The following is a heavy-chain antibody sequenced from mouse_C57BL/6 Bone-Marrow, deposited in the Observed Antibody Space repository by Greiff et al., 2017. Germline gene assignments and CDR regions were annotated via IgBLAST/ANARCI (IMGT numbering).Heavy chain of an antibody. D-gene: IGHD1-1*01. Sequence: QVQLKESGPELVKPGASVKISCKASGYTFTDYYINWVKQRPGQGLEWIGWLFPGSGSTYYNEKFKGTATLTVYKSSSTAYMLLSSLTSEDSAVYFCARSNYYGSSYPAWFAYWGQGTLVTVSA. CDR2: LFPGSGST. J-gene: IGHJ3*01. CDR1: GYTFTDYY. CDR3: ARSNYYGSSYPAWFAY. V-gene: IGHV1-75*01.